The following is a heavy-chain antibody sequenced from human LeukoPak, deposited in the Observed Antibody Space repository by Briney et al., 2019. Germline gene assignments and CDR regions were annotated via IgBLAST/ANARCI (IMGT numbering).Heavy chain of an antibody. CDR1: GFTFSRYW. CDR2: IKQDGSEK. V-gene: IGHV3-7*01. J-gene: IGHJ4*02. CDR3: ARDRGDY. Sequence: GGSLRLSCAASGFTFSRYWMSWVRQAPGKGPEWVANIKQDGSEKYYVDSVKGRFTISRDNAKNSLYLQMNSLRAEDTAVYYCARDRGDYWGQGTLVTVSS. D-gene: IGHD3-10*01.